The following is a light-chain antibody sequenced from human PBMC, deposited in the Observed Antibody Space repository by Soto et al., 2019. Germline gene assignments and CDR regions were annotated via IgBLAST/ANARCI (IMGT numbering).Light chain of an antibody. Sequence: EIVMTQSPATLSLSPWERVTLSCRASQSVRTNLAWYQQKPGQAPRLLIYHTSTRAPAIPARFSGSGSGTEFTLTISSLQPEDFAVYYCQHYNNWPLTFGGGTKVDIK. V-gene: IGKV3-15*01. CDR2: HTS. CDR3: QHYNNWPLT. J-gene: IGKJ4*01. CDR1: QSVRTN.